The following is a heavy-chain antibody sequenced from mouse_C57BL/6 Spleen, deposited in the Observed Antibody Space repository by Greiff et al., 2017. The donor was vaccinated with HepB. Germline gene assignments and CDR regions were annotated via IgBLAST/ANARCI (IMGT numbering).Heavy chain of an antibody. Sequence: VQLQQPGAELVKPGASVKLSCKASGYTFTSYWMQWVKQRPGQGLEWIGEIDPSDSYTNYNQKFKGKATLTVDTSSSTAYMQLSSLTSEDSAVYYCAGGTAYWGQGTLVTVSA. D-gene: IGHD3-3*01. CDR2: IDPSDSYT. CDR3: AGGTAY. V-gene: IGHV1-50*01. CDR1: GYTFTSYW. J-gene: IGHJ3*01.